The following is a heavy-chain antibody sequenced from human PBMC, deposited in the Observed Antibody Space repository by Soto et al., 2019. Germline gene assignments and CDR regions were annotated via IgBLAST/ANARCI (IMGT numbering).Heavy chain of an antibody. Sequence: GSLRLSCAASGFTFDDYGMSWVRQAPGKGLEWVSGINWNGGSTGYADAVKGRFTISRDNAKNSLYLQMNSLSAEDMALYYCARAGSWYYYGMDVWGQGTTVTVSS. CDR3: ARAGSWYYYGMDV. CDR1: GFTFDDYG. D-gene: IGHD6-13*01. V-gene: IGHV3-20*04. CDR2: INWNGGST. J-gene: IGHJ6*02.